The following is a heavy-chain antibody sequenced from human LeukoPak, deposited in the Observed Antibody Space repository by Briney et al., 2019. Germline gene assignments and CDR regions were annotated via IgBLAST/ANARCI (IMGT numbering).Heavy chain of an antibody. J-gene: IGHJ3*02. Sequence: SETLSLTCAVYGGSFSGYYWSWIRQPPGKGLEFIGYIYYSGSTNYNPSLKSRVTMSVDTSKNHFSLRLSSVTAADTAVYYCARDLRGYSYGYDAFDIWGQGTMVTVSS. CDR1: GGSFSGYY. CDR2: IYYSGST. D-gene: IGHD5-18*01. V-gene: IGHV4-59*01. CDR3: ARDLRGYSYGYDAFDI.